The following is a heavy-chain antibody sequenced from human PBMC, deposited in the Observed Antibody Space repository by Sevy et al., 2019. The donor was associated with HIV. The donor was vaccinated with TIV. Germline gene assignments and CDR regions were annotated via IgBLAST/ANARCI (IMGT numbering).Heavy chain of an antibody. V-gene: IGHV3-23*01. CDR2: ISGSGDST. Sequence: GESLKISCAASAFSFNTYAMSWVRRAPGKGLEWVSTISGSGDSTFYSDSVKGRFTISRDNSKNTLYLQMNSLRAEDTAVYYCAKPRGSFYFDYWGQGTLVTVSS. CDR3: AKPRGSFYFDY. D-gene: IGHD3-16*01. CDR1: AFSFNTYA. J-gene: IGHJ4*02.